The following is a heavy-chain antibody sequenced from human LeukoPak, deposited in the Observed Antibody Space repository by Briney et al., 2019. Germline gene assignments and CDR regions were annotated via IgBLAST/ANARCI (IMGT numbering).Heavy chain of an antibody. D-gene: IGHD5-12*01. J-gene: IGHJ6*02. CDR2: ISNSSSNI. CDR1: GFTSSSYS. Sequence: GGSLRLSCAASGFTSSSYSMHWVRQAPGKGLEWVAYISNSSSNIYYADSVKGRFTISRDNAKNPLYLQMNSLSAEDTAVYYCSSTDKGGGWYYYGMDVWGQGTTVTVSS. V-gene: IGHV3-48*01. CDR3: SSTDKGGGWYYYGMDV.